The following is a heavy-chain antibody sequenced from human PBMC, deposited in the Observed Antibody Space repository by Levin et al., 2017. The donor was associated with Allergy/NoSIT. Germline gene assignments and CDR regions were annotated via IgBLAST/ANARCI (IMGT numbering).Heavy chain of an antibody. CDR3: AKDYRYYYDSPYYFDY. Sequence: PGGSLRLSCAASGFTFSSYGMSWVRQAPGKELEWVSAISGSGGSTYYADSVKGRFTISRDNSKNTLYLQMNSLRAEDTAVYYCAKDYRYYYDSPYYFDYWGQGTLVTVSS. J-gene: IGHJ4*02. CDR1: GFTFSSYG. CDR2: ISGSGGST. D-gene: IGHD3-22*01. V-gene: IGHV3-23*01.